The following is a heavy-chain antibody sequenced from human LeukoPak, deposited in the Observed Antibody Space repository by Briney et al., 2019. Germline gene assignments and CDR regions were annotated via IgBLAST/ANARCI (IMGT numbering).Heavy chain of an antibody. D-gene: IGHD4-17*01. CDR2: VKQEGSEK. J-gene: IGHJ4*02. V-gene: IGHV3-7*02. CDR3: ARGGDYRFFDY. Sequence: GGSLRLSCAASGFTFSNYWMTWVRQAPGKGLEWVANVKQEGSEKYYVDSVKGRFTISRDNAKNSLYLQMNSLRAEDTAVYYCARGGDYRFFDYWGQGTLVTVST. CDR1: GFTFSNYW.